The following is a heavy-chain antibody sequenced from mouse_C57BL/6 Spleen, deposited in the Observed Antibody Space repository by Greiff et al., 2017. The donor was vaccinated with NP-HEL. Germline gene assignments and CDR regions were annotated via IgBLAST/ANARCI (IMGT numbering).Heavy chain of an antibody. Sequence: EVQLQQSGAELVRPGASVKLSCTASGFNIKDYYMHWVKQRPEQGLEWIGRIDPEDGDTEYAPKFQGKATMTADTSSNTAYLQLSSLTSEDTAVYYCTNLYYGSSYDYAMDYWGQGTSVTVSS. D-gene: IGHD1-1*01. CDR1: GFNIKDYY. J-gene: IGHJ4*01. CDR2: IDPEDGDT. CDR3: TNLYYGSSYDYAMDY. V-gene: IGHV14-1*01.